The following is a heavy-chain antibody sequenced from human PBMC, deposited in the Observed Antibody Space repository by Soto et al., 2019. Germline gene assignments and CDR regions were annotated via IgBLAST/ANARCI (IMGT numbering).Heavy chain of an antibody. D-gene: IGHD6-13*01. CDR1: GFSLSTSGMC. J-gene: IGHJ5*02. V-gene: IGHV2-70*01. CDR2: IDWDDDK. Sequence: SGPTLVNPTQTLTLTCTFSGFSLSTSGMCVSWIRQPPGKALEWLALIDWDDDKYYSTSLKTRLTISKDTSKNQVVLTMTNMDPVDTATYYCARTPGYSSSWYWFDPWGQGTLVTVSS. CDR3: ARTPGYSSSWYWFDP.